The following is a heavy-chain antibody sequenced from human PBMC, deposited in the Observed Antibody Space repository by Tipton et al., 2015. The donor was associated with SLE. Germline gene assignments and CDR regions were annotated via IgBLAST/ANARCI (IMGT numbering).Heavy chain of an antibody. CDR3: ARDDWGNYYGMDV. CDR2: IYHSGST. Sequence: TLSLTCAVSGGSISSSNWWSWVRQPPGKGLEFIGEIYHSGSTNYSPSLKRRVNISVDRSKNHLSLKLTSVTAADTAVYYCARDDWGNYYGMDVWGQGTTVTVSS. CDR1: GGSISSSNW. D-gene: IGHD3-9*01. V-gene: IGHV4-4*02. J-gene: IGHJ6*02.